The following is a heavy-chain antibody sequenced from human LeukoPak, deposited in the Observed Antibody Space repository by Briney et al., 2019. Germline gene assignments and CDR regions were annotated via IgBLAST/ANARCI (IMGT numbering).Heavy chain of an antibody. CDR3: ARFHSRLRFLEWLPFDY. V-gene: IGHV3-21*01. CDR1: GFTFSSYS. J-gene: IGHJ4*02. D-gene: IGHD3-3*01. Sequence: GGSLRLSCAASGFTFSSYSMNWVRQAPGKGLEWVSSISGSSSYIYYADSVKGRFTISRDNAKNSLYLQMNSLRAEDTAVYYCARFHSRLRFLEWLPFDYWGQGTLVTVSS. CDR2: ISGSSSYI.